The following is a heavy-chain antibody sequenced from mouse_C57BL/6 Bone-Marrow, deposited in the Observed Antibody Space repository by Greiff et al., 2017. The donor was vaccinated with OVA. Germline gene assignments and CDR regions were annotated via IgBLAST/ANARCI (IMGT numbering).Heavy chain of an antibody. Sequence: VQLQESGAELVRPGTSVKMSCKASGYTFTNYWIGWAKQRPGHGLEWIGDIYPGGGYTNYNEKFKGKATLTADKSSSTAYMQFSCLTSEDSAIYYCARSDYYGSSYTWFAYWGQGTLVTVSA. CDR3: ARSDYYGSSYTWFAY. D-gene: IGHD1-1*01. CDR1: GYTFTNYW. V-gene: IGHV1-63*01. J-gene: IGHJ3*01. CDR2: IYPGGGYT.